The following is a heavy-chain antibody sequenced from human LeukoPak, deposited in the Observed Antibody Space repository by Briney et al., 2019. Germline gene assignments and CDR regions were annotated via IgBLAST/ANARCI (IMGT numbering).Heavy chain of an antibody. CDR3: ARVFSSSWGIEAFDI. V-gene: IGHV3-23*01. CDR2: ISGNGGRT. J-gene: IGHJ3*02. CDR1: GFTFSILD. D-gene: IGHD6-13*01. Sequence: GGSLRLSCAASGFTFSILDMSWVRQAPGKGLEWVSAISGNGGRTYYADSVKGRFTISRDNSKNTLYLQMNSLRAEDAAVYYCARVFSSSWGIEAFDIWGQGTMVTVSS.